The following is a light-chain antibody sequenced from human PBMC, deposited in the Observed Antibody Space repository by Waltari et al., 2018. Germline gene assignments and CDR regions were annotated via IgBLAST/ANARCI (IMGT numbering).Light chain of an antibody. CDR2: EVN. V-gene: IGLV2-23*02. Sequence: QSALTQPASVSGSPGQSITIPCTGTRSDVGSYNLVSWYQQHPGKAPKVMIYEVNKRPSGLSNRFSGAKAGNTASLTISGLQAEDEADYYCCSYAGSDTHVIFGGGTKLTVL. CDR1: RSDVGSYNL. CDR3: CSYAGSDTHVI. J-gene: IGLJ2*01.